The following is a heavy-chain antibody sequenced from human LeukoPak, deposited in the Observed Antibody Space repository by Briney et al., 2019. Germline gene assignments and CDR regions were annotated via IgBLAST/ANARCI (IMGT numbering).Heavy chain of an antibody. D-gene: IGHD4-23*01. CDR1: GGSISSSSYY. J-gene: IGHJ6*03. CDR3: ARGGDGGNPKYPYLLSFPYYYYYYMDV. V-gene: IGHV4-39*07. CDR2: IYYSGST. Sequence: PSETLSLTCTVSGGSISSSSYYWGWIRQPPGKGLEWIGSIYYSGSTYYNPSLKSRVTISVDTSKNQFSLKLSSVTAADTAVYYCARGGDGGNPKYPYLLSFPYYYYYYMDVWGKGTTVTVSS.